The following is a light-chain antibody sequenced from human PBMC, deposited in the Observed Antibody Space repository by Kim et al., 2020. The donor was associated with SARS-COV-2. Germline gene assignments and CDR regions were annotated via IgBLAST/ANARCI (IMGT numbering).Light chain of an antibody. CDR1: QSVTSYS. Sequence: LSPRARATLSCSASQSVTSYSLAWYQQKPGQTPRLLIYGASSRAPGIPDRFSGSGSGTDFSLTISRLEPEDFAVYYCQQYGSSPRFGGGTKVDIK. J-gene: IGKJ4*01. V-gene: IGKV3-20*01. CDR3: QQYGSSPR. CDR2: GAS.